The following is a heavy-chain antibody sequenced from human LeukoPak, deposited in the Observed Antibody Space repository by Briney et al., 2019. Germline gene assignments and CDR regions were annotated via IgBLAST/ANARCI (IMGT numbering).Heavy chain of an antibody. CDR1: GGTFSSYT. CDR2: IIPILGIA. V-gene: IGHV1-69*02. J-gene: IGHJ4*02. Sequence: SVKVSCKASGGTFSSYTISWVRQAPGQGLEWMGRIIPILGIANYAQKFQGRVTITTDESTSTAYMELSSLRSEDTAVYYCATTYYYDSSGYYSYYFDYWGQGTLVTVSP. CDR3: ATTYYYDSSGYYSYYFDY. D-gene: IGHD3-22*01.